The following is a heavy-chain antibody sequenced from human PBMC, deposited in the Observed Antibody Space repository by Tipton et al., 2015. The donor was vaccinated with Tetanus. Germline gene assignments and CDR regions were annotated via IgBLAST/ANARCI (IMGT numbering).Heavy chain of an antibody. J-gene: IGHJ4*02. CDR2: ILPALSST. CDR1: GGGFSKVG. CDR3: ARGHRPLYDWNFGYFGG. D-gene: IGHD1-7*01. Sequence: QVQLVQSGAEAKKPGSSVKVSCKASGGGFSKVGFRSPRQAPGQGVEFMGTILPALSSTTYEQKFRGRIKITADGSKSPAYMELSGRASGDTAGFFWARGHRPLYDWNFGYFGGWGQGTLVTVSS. V-gene: IGHV1-69*18.